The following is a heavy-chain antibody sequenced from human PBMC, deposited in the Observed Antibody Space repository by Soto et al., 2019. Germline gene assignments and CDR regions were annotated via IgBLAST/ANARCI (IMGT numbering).Heavy chain of an antibody. Sequence: ASVKVSCKASGYTFTSYGISWVRQAPGQGLEWMGWISAYNGNTNYAQKLQGRVTMTTDTSTSTAYMELRSLRSDDTAVYYCARDVVVPAASNWFDPWGQGTLVTVSS. CDR2: ISAYNGNT. CDR1: GYTFTSYG. V-gene: IGHV1-18*01. J-gene: IGHJ5*02. CDR3: ARDVVVPAASNWFDP. D-gene: IGHD2-2*01.